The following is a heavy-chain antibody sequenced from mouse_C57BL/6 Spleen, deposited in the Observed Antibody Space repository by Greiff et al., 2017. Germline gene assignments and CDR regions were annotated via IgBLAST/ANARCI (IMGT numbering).Heavy chain of an antibody. V-gene: IGHV1-26*01. CDR1: GYTFTDYY. Sequence: EVQLHQSGPELVKPGASVKISCKASGYTFTDYYMNWVKQSHGRSLEWIGDINPNNGGTSYNQKIKAKATLTVDNSSSTAYMELRSLTSEDSAVYYCARSGGFAYWGQGTLVTVSA. CDR3: ARSGGFAY. D-gene: IGHD3-1*01. J-gene: IGHJ3*01. CDR2: INPNNGGT.